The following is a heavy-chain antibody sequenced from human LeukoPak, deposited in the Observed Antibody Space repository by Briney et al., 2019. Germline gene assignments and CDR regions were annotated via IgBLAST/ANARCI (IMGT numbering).Heavy chain of an antibody. V-gene: IGHV3-30*04. D-gene: IGHD4-23*01. J-gene: IGHJ4*02. CDR1: GFTFSSYA. Sequence: GGSLRLSCGASGFTFSSYAMHWVRQAPGKGLEWVAVISYDGSNKYYADSVKGRFTISRDNSKNTLYLQMNSPRAEDTAVYYCARSRIHYGGNSNDFDYWGQGTLVTVSS. CDR2: ISYDGSNK. CDR3: ARSRIHYGGNSNDFDY.